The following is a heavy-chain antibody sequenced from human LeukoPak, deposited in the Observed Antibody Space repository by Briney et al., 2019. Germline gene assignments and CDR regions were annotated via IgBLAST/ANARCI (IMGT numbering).Heavy chain of an antibody. CDR3: ARDLEHRSGYTLDY. J-gene: IGHJ4*02. D-gene: IGHD3-3*01. V-gene: IGHV3-48*03. CDR1: GFTFSSYE. CDR2: ISSSGNTI. Sequence: GGSLRLSCPASGFTFSSYEMNWVRQAPGKGLEWVSYISSSGNTIHYADSVKGRFTISRDNAKNSLFLQMNSLRAEDTAVYYCARDLEHRSGYTLDYWGQGTLVTVSS.